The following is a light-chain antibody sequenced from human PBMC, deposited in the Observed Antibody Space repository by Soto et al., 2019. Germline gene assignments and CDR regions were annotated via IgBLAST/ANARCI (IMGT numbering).Light chain of an antibody. CDR1: QSVSSSY. Sequence: EIVLTQSPGTLSLSPGERATLSCRASQSVSSSYLAWYQQKPSQAPRLLIYGAFSTATGMPDRFSGSGSGTDYTLTISRLEPEDFAVYYCQQYGSSPPLTFGGGTKVEIK. J-gene: IGKJ4*01. V-gene: IGKV3-20*01. CDR2: GAF. CDR3: QQYGSSPPLT.